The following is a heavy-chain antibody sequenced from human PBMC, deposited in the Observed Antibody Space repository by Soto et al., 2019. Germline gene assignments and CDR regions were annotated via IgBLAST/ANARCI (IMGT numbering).Heavy chain of an antibody. CDR2: ISAHNGNT. J-gene: IGHJ4*02. CDR1: GYTFTSYG. D-gene: IGHD1-1*01. Sequence: QVHLVQSGADGKKPGASVKVSCKGSGYTFTSYGITWVRQAPGQGLEWMGWISAHNGNTDYAQKLQGRVTVTRDTSTSTAYMELRSLTSDDTAVYYCARGRYGDYWGQGALVTVSS. CDR3: ARGRYGDY. V-gene: IGHV1-18*01.